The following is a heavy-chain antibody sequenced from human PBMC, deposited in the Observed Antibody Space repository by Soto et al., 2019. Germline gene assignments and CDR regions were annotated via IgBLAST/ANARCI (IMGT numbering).Heavy chain of an antibody. D-gene: IGHD2-15*01. CDR3: ARGYCSGGSCYSASEY. CDR2: ISSSSSTI. Sequence: GVSLGLSCVDSGFIFSTHSMNCVRQAPGKGLEWVSYISSSSSTIYYADSVRGRFAISRDNAKNSLYLQMNSLRDEDTAVYYCARGYCSGGSCYSASEYWGEGTLVTVSS. V-gene: IGHV3-48*02. J-gene: IGHJ4*02. CDR1: GFIFSTHS.